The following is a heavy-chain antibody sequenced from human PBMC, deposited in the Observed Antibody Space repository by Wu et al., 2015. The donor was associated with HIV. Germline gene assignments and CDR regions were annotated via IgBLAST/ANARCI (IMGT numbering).Heavy chain of an antibody. D-gene: IGHD2-8*01. CDR3: AREGHCTNGVCSHNWFDP. CDR2: IIPIFGIA. Sequence: QVQLVQSGTEVKKPGSSVKVSCKASGGTLSNYAISWVRKAPGQGPEWMGRIIPIFGIANYAQKFQGRVTITADESTSTAYMELSSLRSEDTAVYYCAREGHCTNGVCSHNWFDPWGQGNPGHRLL. J-gene: IGHJ5*02. V-gene: IGHV1-69*13. CDR1: GGTLSNYA.